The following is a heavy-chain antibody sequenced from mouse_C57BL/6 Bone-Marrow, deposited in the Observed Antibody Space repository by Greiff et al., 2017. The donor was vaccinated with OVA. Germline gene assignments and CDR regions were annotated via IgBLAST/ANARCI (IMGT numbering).Heavy chain of an antibody. CDR2: IWSGGST. CDR1: GFSLTSYG. CDR3: ARKGWLPWYFDV. J-gene: IGHJ1*03. Sequence: VQLQQSGPGLVQPSQSLSITCTVSGFSLTSYGVHWVRQSPGKGLEWLGVIWSGGSTDYNAAFISRLSISKDNSKSQVFFKMNSLQADDTAIYDCARKGWLPWYFDVWGTGTTVTVSS. V-gene: IGHV2-2*01. D-gene: IGHD2-2*01.